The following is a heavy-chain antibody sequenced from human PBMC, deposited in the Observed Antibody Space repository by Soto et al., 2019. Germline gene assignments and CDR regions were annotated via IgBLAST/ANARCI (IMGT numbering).Heavy chain of an antibody. J-gene: IGHJ6*03. D-gene: IGHD2-8*01. CDR1: GYTFTSFD. Sequence: ASVKVSCKASGYTFTSFDINWVRQASGQGLEWMGWMNPNSGNTIYAQKFQGRVTMTRNTSINTAYMELSSLKSDDTALYYCARGQDIVLMVYATYYYMDVWGKGTTVTVSS. CDR3: ARGQDIVLMVYATYYYMDV. V-gene: IGHV1-8*01. CDR2: MNPNSGNT.